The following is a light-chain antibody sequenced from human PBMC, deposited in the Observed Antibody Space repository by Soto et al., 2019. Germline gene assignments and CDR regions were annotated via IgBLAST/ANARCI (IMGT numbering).Light chain of an antibody. CDR1: QNILLSSNNKKY. V-gene: IGKV4-1*01. CDR3: QHYYSTPPA. Sequence: DIVMTQSPDSLAVSLGERATINCKSSQNILLSSNNKKYLAWYQQKPGQPPKLLIYWASTRESGVPDRFSGSGSGTDFTLTISSLQAEDVAVYYCQHYYSTPPAFGQGTKVDIK. CDR2: WAS. J-gene: IGKJ1*01.